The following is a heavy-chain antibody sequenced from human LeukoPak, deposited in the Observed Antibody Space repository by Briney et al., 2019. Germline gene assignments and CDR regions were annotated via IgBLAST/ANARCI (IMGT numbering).Heavy chain of an antibody. V-gene: IGHV1-18*04. CDR2: IIPILGIA. CDR1: GYTFTSYY. Sequence: RASVKVSCKASGYTFTSYYMHWVRQAPGQGLEWMGRIIPILGIANYAQKLQGRVTMTTDTSTSTAYMELRSLRSDDTAVYYCARFVNGMDVWGQGTTVTVSS. CDR3: ARFVNGMDV. J-gene: IGHJ6*02.